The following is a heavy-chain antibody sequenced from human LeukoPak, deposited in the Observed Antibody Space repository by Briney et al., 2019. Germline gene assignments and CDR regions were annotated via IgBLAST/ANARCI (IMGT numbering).Heavy chain of an antibody. J-gene: IGHJ5*02. CDR1: GCSLNSFCQY. V-gene: IGHV4-39*02. D-gene: IGHD2-21*01. Sequence: SETLSLTCSVPGCSLNSFCQYWAWIRQPPGKDLVWLRCPFCSGPTYYHPFLQRRVTFSLDKSNNHFALKLMSLTAADTAVYYCARGLAHGGIANWFDPWGQGTLVTVSS. CDR3: ARGLAHGGIANWFDP. CDR2: PFCSGPT.